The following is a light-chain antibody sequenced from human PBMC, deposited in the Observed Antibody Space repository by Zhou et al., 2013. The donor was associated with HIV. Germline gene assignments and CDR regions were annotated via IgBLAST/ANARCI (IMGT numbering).Light chain of an antibody. V-gene: IGKV1-5*03. CDR3: QQYNSYPPWT. CDR1: QNINSW. CDR2: KAS. Sequence: DIQMTQSPSTLSASVGDRVTITCRASQNINSWLAWYQQKPGKAPKLLIYKASSLGSGVPSRFSGSGSGTEFTLTISSLQPDDFATYYCQQYNSYPPWTFGQGTKVEIK. J-gene: IGKJ1*01.